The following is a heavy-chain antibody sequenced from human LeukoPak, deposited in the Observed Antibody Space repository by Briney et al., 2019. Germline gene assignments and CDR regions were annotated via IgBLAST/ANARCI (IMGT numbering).Heavy chain of an antibody. CDR2: INHSGST. CDR1: GGSFSGYY. D-gene: IGHD3-22*01. Sequence: SETLPLTCAVYGGSFSGYYWSWIRQPPGKGLEWIGEINHSGSTNYNPSLKSRVTISVDTSKNQFSLKLSSVTAADTAVYYCARGRSSFYYDSSGYLDAFDIWGQGTMVTVSS. V-gene: IGHV4-34*01. CDR3: ARGRSSFYYDSSGYLDAFDI. J-gene: IGHJ3*02.